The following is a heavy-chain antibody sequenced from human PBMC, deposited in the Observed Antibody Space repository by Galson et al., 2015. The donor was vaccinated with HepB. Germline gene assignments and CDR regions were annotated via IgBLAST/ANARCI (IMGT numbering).Heavy chain of an antibody. CDR1: GASISSYY. V-gene: IGHV4-59*01. Sequence: SETLSLTCTVSGASISSYYWSWIRQPPGKGLEWIGCIYYTGSTNFNPSVKSRVIISVDTSKNQFSLKLTSVTAADTAVYYCARGPGYCSGGTCSYFDDWGQGTLVTVSS. CDR2: IYYTGST. D-gene: IGHD2-15*01. J-gene: IGHJ4*02. CDR3: ARGPGYCSGGTCSYFDD.